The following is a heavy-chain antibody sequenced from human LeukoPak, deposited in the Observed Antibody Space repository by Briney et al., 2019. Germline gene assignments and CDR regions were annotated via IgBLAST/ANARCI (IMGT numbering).Heavy chain of an antibody. CDR2: IYYSGST. D-gene: IGHD1-1*01. J-gene: IGHJ6*03. CDR3: ARGGRTTGTTVGYYYYYMDV. V-gene: IGHV4-59*01. CDR1: GGSISSYY. Sequence: PSETLSLTCNVSGGSISSYYWSWIRQPPGKGLEWIGYIYYSGSTNYNPSLKSRVTISVDTSKNQFSLKLSSVTAADTAVYYCARGGRTTGTTVGYYYYYMDVWGKGTTVTVSS.